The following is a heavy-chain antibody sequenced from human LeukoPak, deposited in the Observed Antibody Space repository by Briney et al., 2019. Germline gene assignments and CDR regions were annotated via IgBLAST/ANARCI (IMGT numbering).Heavy chain of an antibody. V-gene: IGHV3-21*01. Sequence: PGGSLRLSCAASGFTFNSYAMSWVRQAPGKGLEWVSSISSSSSYIYYADSVKGRFTISRDNAKNSLYLQMNGLRAEDTAVYYCARSGDSSGGYYYYYGMDVWGQGTTVTVSS. CDR3: ARSGDSSGGYYYYYGMDV. CDR2: ISSSSSYI. CDR1: GFTFNSYA. J-gene: IGHJ6*02. D-gene: IGHD3-22*01.